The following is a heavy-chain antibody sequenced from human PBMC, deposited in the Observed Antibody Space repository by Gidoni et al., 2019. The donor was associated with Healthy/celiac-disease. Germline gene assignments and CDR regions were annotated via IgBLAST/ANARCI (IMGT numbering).Heavy chain of an antibody. J-gene: IGHJ6*04. V-gene: IGHV3-9*01. CDR1: GFTFDDYA. D-gene: IGHD5-18*01. CDR3: AKDMQGADTPPNYYYGMDV. CDR2: ISWNSGSI. Sequence: EVQLVESGGGLVQPGRSLRLSCAASGFTFDDYAMHWVRQAPGKGLEWVSGISWNSGSIGYADSVKGRFTISRDNAKNSLYLQMNSLRAEDTALYYCAKDMQGADTPPNYYYGMDVWGKGTTVTVSS.